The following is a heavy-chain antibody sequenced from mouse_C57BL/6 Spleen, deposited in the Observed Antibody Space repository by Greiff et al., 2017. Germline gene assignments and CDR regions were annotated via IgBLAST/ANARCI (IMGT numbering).Heavy chain of an antibody. Sequence: QVQLKQSGAELVKPGASVKISCKASGYAFSSYWMNWVKQRPGKGLEWIGQIYPGDGDTNYNGKFKGKATLTADKSSSTAYMQLSSLTSEDSAVYFCARERGLITTVVALYYFDYWGQGTTLTVSS. J-gene: IGHJ2*01. CDR1: GYAFSSYW. V-gene: IGHV1-80*01. D-gene: IGHD1-1*01. CDR3: ARERGLITTVVALYYFDY. CDR2: IYPGDGDT.